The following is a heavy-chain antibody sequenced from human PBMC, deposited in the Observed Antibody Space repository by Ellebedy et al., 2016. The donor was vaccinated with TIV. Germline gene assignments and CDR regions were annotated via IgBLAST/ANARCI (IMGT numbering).Heavy chain of an antibody. CDR2: ISYDGSNY. CDR3: ARVKAYSAFDI. V-gene: IGHV3-30-3*01. CDR1: GFTFRRYA. Sequence: PGGSLRLSCAASGFTFRRYAMHWVRQAPGKGLERVAVISYDGSNYYYADSVKGRFTISRHKSKDTLYLQMNSLRADDTAVYYCARVKAYSAFDIWGQGTRVTVSS. J-gene: IGHJ3*02. D-gene: IGHD2-15*01.